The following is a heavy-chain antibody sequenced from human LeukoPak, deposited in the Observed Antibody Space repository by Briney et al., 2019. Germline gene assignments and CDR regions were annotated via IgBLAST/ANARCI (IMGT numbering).Heavy chain of an antibody. V-gene: IGHV4-39*07. J-gene: IGHJ4*02. CDR2: IYYSGST. CDR3: ARADDSSGYYSVDY. CDR1: GGSISSSSYY. D-gene: IGHD3-22*01. Sequence: PSETLSLTCTVSGGSISSSSYYWGWIRQPPGKGLEWIGSIYYSGSTYYNPSLKSRVTISVDTSKNQFSLKLSSVTAADTAVYYCARADDSSGYYSVDYWGQGTLVTVSS.